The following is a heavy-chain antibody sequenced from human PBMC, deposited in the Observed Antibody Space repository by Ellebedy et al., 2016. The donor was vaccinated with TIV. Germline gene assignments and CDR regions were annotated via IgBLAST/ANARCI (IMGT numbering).Heavy chain of an antibody. V-gene: IGHV4-59*12. D-gene: IGHD5-18*01. Sequence: SETLSLXCAVSGGSISSYYWSWIRQPPGKGLEWIGYIYYSGSTNYNPSLKSRVTISVDTSKNQFSLKLSSVTAADTAVYYCARQDTAMVHWGQGTLVTVSS. J-gene: IGHJ4*02. CDR2: IYYSGST. CDR1: GGSISSYY. CDR3: ARQDTAMVH.